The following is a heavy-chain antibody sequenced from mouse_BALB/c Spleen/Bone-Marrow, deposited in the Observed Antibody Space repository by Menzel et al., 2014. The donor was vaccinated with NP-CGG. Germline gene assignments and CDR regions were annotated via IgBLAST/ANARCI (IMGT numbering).Heavy chain of an antibody. D-gene: IGHD2-1*01. V-gene: IGHV5-17*02. CDR2: ISSGSSTI. CDR1: GFTFSSFG. Sequence: EVHLVESGGGLVQPGGSRKLSCAASGFTFSSFGMHWVRQAPEKGLEWVAYISSGSSTIYYADTVKGRFTISRDNPKNTLFLQTTSLRSEDTAMYYCARYYGNYSGYFDVWGAGTTVTVSS. CDR3: ARYYGNYSGYFDV. J-gene: IGHJ1*01.